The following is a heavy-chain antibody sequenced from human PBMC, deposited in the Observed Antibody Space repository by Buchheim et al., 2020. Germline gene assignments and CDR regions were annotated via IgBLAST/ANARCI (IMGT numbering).Heavy chain of an antibody. CDR1: GFMFNNYW. J-gene: IGHJ4*02. CDR2: INSSGSVI. D-gene: IGHD6-13*01. Sequence: EVQVVESGGGLVQPGGSLRLSCAASGFMFNNYWMHWVRQAPGKGLEWVSRINSSGSVISYADSVKGRFTISRDNAKNTLFLQMNSLRVEDTAVYYCVGASVGVASAEFDHWGQGTL. CDR3: VGASVGVASAEFDH. V-gene: IGHV3-74*02.